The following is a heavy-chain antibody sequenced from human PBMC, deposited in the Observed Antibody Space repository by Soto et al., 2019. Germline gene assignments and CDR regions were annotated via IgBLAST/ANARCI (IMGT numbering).Heavy chain of an antibody. CDR1: GYTFTSYG. V-gene: IGHV1-18*01. CDR2: ISGYNGNT. Sequence: GASVKVSCNASGYTFTSYGVSWVRQAPGQGLEWMGWISGYNGNTNYVQKLQGRVTMTTDTSTSTAYMELKSLRSDDTAVYYCARDRGSGWFVYWGQGTQVTVSS. CDR3: ARDRGSGWFVY. D-gene: IGHD6-19*01. J-gene: IGHJ4*02.